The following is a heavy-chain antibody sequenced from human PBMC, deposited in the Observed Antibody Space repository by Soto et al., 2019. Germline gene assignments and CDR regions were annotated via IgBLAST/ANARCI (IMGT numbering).Heavy chain of an antibody. Sequence: ASVKVSCKASGYTFASYAMHWVRQAPGQRLEWMGWINAGNGNTKYSQKSQGRVTITRDTSASTAYMELSSLRSEDTAVYYCARGSGFWSGVFDYWGQGTLVTVSS. D-gene: IGHD3-3*01. CDR2: INAGNGNT. CDR3: ARGSGFWSGVFDY. V-gene: IGHV1-3*01. J-gene: IGHJ4*02. CDR1: GYTFASYA.